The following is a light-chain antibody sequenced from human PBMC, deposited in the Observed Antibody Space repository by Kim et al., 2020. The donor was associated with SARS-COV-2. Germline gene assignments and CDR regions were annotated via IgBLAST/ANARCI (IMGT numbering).Light chain of an antibody. CDR1: NSNIGNNY. V-gene: IGLV1-51*01. CDR2: DNN. CDR3: GTWDSSLSVVV. Sequence: GQKVTISGSGSNSNIGNNYISWYQQLPGIAPKLLIYDNNQRPSGIPDRFSGSKSGTSATLGITGLQTGDEAGYYCGTWDSSLSVVVFGGGTQLTVL. J-gene: IGLJ2*01.